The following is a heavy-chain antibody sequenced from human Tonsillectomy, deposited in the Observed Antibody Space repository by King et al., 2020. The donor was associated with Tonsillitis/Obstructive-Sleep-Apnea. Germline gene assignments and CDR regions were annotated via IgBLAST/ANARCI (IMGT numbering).Heavy chain of an antibody. Sequence: QLVQSGSELKKPGASVKVSCKASGYTFTSFPMNWVRQAPGQGLEWMGWINTNTGNPRYAQGFTGRSVFSLDTSISTTYLQISSLQAEDTAVYYCARGAGDFWSGPINWFDPWGQGTLVTVSS. CDR3: ARGAGDFWSGPINWFDP. J-gene: IGHJ5*02. V-gene: IGHV7-4-1*02. D-gene: IGHD3-3*01. CDR2: INTNTGNP. CDR1: GYTFTSFP.